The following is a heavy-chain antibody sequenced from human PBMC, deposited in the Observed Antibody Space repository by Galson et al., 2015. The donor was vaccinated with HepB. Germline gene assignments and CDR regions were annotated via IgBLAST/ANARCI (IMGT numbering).Heavy chain of an antibody. CDR1: GGSISSYY. J-gene: IGHJ4*02. Sequence: LSLTCTVSGGSISSYYWSWIRQPPGKGLEWIGYIYYSGSTNYNPSLKSRVTISVDTSKNQFSLKLSSVTAADTAVYYCARQGPSGYSGYDPFDYWGQGTLVTVSS. V-gene: IGHV4-59*08. CDR3: ARQGPSGYSGYDPFDY. CDR2: IYYSGST. D-gene: IGHD5-12*01.